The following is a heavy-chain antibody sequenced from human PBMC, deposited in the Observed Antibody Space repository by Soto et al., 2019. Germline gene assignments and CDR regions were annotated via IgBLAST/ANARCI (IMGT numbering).Heavy chain of an antibody. CDR3: ARGVWGDYTP. V-gene: IGHV4-39*01. CDR1: GDSISSSSYY. Sequence: SETLSLTCTVSGDSISSSSYYWGWIRQPPGKGLEWIGSIYYSGSTYYNPSLKSRVTISVDTSKNQFSLKLSSVTAADTAVYYCARGVWGDYTPWGQGTLVTVSS. CDR2: IYYSGST. J-gene: IGHJ5*02. D-gene: IGHD4-17*01.